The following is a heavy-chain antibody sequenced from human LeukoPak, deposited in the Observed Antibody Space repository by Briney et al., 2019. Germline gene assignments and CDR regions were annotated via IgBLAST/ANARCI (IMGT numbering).Heavy chain of an antibody. CDR3: ARGPLRDFDF. CDR1: GFTFSTSN. Sequence: GGSLRLSCAASGFTFSTSNMHWVRQAPGKGLEWVSFISYDGSNKKEADSVKGRFTISRDNSKNTLYLQMNSLRAADTAVYYCARGPLRDFDFWSQGILVTVSS. CDR2: ISYDGSNK. V-gene: IGHV3-30*04. J-gene: IGHJ4*02.